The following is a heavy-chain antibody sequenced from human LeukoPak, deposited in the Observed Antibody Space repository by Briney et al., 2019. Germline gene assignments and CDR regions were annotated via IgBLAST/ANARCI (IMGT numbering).Heavy chain of an antibody. V-gene: IGHV3-30*04. Sequence: GGSLRLSCAASGFTFSSYTMNWVRQAPGKGLEWLAVISYDGSNKYYADSVKGRFTISRHNSKNTLYLQMNSLRAEDTALYYCARGSGYLETFDYWGQGTLVTVSS. CDR3: ARGSGYLETFDY. J-gene: IGHJ4*02. CDR2: ISYDGSNK. D-gene: IGHD3-22*01. CDR1: GFTFSSYT.